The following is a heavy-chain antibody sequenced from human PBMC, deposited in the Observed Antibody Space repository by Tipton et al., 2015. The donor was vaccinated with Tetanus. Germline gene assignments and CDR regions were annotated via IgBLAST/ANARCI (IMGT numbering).Heavy chain of an antibody. CDR1: GYTFTGYD. CDR2: INTHNGDT. CDR3: VRDKVGGITGFDH. D-gene: IGHD1-26*01. J-gene: IGHJ4*02. Sequence: QSGAEVKRPGASVKVSCKSSGYTFTGYDVSWVRQAPGQGLEWMGWINTHNGDTNYAQRFQGRVTMTTDPSSSTAYMELRGLRSDDTAVYFCVRDKVGGITGFDHWGQGTLVTVSS. V-gene: IGHV1-18*01.